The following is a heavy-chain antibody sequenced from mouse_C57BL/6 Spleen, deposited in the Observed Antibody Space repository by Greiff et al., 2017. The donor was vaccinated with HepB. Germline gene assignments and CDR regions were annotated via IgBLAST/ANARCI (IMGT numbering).Heavy chain of an antibody. J-gene: IGHJ3*01. CDR2: IRLKSDNYAT. CDR3: PEGDVGFAY. D-gene: IGHD3-3*01. CDR1: GFTFSNYW. V-gene: IGHV6-3*01. Sequence: DVMLVESGGGLVQPGGSMKLSCVASGFTFSNYWMNWVRQSPEKGLEWVAQIRLKSDNYATHYAESVKGRFTISRDDSKSSVYLQMNNLRAEDTGIYYCPEGDVGFAYWGQGTLVTVSA.